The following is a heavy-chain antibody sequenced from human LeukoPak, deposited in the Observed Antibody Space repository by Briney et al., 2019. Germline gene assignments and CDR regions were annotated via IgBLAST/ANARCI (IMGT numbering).Heavy chain of an antibody. CDR1: GFTFDDYA. Sequence: GRSLRLSCAASGFTFDDYAMHWVRQAPGKGLEWVSGISWNSGRIGYAESVKGRFTISRDNAKNSLYLQMNSLRAEDTALYYCARGYYDFWSGYFDYWGQGTLVTVSS. J-gene: IGHJ4*02. D-gene: IGHD3-3*01. CDR3: ARGYYDFWSGYFDY. V-gene: IGHV3-9*01. CDR2: ISWNSGRI.